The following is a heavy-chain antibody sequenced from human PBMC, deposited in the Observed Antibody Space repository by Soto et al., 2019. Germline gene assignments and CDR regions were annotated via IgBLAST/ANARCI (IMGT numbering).Heavy chain of an antibody. CDR2: ISGSGGNT. Sequence: GGSLRLSCAVSGFIFSNYGMSWVRQAPEKGLEWVSAISGSGGNTYYADSVKGRFTISRDNSKNTLYLQMHSLSPDGTALYYCAKYIVVAANYGLDVWGQGTTVTVSS. CDR1: GFIFSNYG. D-gene: IGHD2-15*01. CDR3: AKYIVVAANYGLDV. V-gene: IGHV3-23*01. J-gene: IGHJ6*02.